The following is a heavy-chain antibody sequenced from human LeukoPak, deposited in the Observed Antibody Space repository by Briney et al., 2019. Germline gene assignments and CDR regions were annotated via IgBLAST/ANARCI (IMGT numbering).Heavy chain of an antibody. V-gene: IGHV1-18*01. CDR2: ISAYNGNT. D-gene: IGHD4-17*01. J-gene: IGHJ4*02. Sequence: ASVKVSCTASGGTFSSYAISWVRQAPGQGLEWMGWISAYNGNTNYAQKLQGRVTMTTDTSTSTAYMELRSLRSDDTAVYYCARDTLYGDELEDYWGQGTLVTVSS. CDR1: GGTFSSYA. CDR3: ARDTLYGDELEDY.